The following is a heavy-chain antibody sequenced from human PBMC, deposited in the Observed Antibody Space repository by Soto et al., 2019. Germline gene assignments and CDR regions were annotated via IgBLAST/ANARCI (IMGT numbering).Heavy chain of an antibody. CDR3: ARLGTPYYSSSWGNWFDP. J-gene: IGHJ5*02. D-gene: IGHD6-13*01. Sequence: QVQLVQSGAEVKKPGSSVKVSCKASGGTFSSYAISWVRQAPGQGLEWMGGIIPIFGTANYAQKFQGRVTITADESTSTAYMELSSLRSEDTAVYCCARLGTPYYSSSWGNWFDPWGQGTLVTVSS. CDR2: IIPIFGTA. V-gene: IGHV1-69*01. CDR1: GGTFSSYA.